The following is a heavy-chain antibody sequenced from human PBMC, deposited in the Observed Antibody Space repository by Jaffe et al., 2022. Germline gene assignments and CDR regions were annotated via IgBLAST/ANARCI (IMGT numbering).Heavy chain of an antibody. CDR1: GYTFTGYY. D-gene: IGHD3-22*01. CDR2: INPNSGGT. V-gene: IGHV1-2*02. CDR3: ARDRYYYDSSGYYSVSAFDI. Sequence: QVQLVQSGAEVKKPGASVKVSCKASGYTFTGYYMHWVRQAPGQGLEWMGWINPNSGGTNYAQKFQGRVTMTRDTSISTAYMELSRLRSDDTAVYYCARDRYYYDSSGYYSVSAFDIWGQGTMVTVSS. J-gene: IGHJ3*02.